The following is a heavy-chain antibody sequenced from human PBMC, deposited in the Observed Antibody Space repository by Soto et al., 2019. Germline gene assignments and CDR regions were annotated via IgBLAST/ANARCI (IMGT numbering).Heavy chain of an antibody. CDR2: ISSSSSYI. J-gene: IGHJ6*02. D-gene: IGHD6-13*01. V-gene: IGHV3-21*01. CDR3: AREVGGAAAGTPSYYYYYGMDV. Sequence: GGSLRLSCAASGFTFSNYSMNWVRQAPGKGLEWVSSISSSSSYIYYADSVKGRFTISRDNAKNSLYLQMNSLRAEDTAVYYCAREVGGAAAGTPSYYYYYGMDVWGQGTTVTVSS. CDR1: GFTFSNYS.